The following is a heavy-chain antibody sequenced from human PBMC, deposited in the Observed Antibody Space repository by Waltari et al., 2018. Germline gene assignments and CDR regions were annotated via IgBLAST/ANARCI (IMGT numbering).Heavy chain of an antibody. CDR1: GDSVSSNSAA. D-gene: IGHD2-2*01. CDR2: TYYRSKWYN. J-gene: IGHJ4*02. V-gene: IGHV6-1*01. Sequence: QVQLQQSGPGLVKPSQTLSLTCAISGDSVSSNSAAWNWIRQSPSRGLEWLGRTYYRSKWYNDYAVSVKSRITINPDTSKNQFSLQLNSVTPEDTAVYYCARDIPPYCSSTSCYGGKDYWGQGTLVIVSS. CDR3: ARDIPPYCSSTSCYGGKDY.